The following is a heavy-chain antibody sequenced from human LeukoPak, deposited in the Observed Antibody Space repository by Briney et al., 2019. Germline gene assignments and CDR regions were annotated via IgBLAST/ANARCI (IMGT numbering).Heavy chain of an antibody. V-gene: IGHV1-24*01. D-gene: IGHD6-13*01. J-gene: IGHJ4*02. CDR1: GHTLTELS. CDR2: FDPGDGET. Sequence: ASVKVSCKVYGHTLTELSMHWVRQAPGKGLEWMGGFDPGDGETIYAQKFQGRVTMTEDTSTDTAYMELSSLRSEDTAVYYCATDLKQQPFYFDYWGQGTLVTVSS. CDR3: ATDLKQQPFYFDY.